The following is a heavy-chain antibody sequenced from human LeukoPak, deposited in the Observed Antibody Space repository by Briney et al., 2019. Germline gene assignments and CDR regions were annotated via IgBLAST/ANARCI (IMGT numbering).Heavy chain of an antibody. CDR1: GFTFSSYS. V-gene: IGHV3-21*01. Sequence: PGGSLRLSCAASGFTFSSYSMNWVRQAPGKGLEWVSSISISSSYIYYADSVKGRFTISRDNAKNSLYLQMNSLRAEDTAVYYCARGRTYDYVWGSYRWYSFDYWGQGTLVTVSS. D-gene: IGHD3-16*02. CDR2: ISISSSYI. CDR3: ARGRTYDYVWGSYRWYSFDY. J-gene: IGHJ4*02.